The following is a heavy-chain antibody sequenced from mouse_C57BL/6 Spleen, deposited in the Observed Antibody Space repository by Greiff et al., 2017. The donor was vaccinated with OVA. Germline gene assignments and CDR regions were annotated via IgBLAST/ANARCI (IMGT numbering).Heavy chain of an antibody. J-gene: IGHJ1*03. D-gene: IGHD1-1*01. V-gene: IGHV5-17*01. Sequence: EVKLMESGGGLVKPGGSLKLSCAASGFTFSDYGMHWVRQAPEKGLEWVAYISSGSSTIYYADTVKGRFTISRDNAKNTLFLQMTSLRSEETAMYYCARPHYYGSSLYWYFDVWGTGTTVTVSS. CDR1: GFTFSDYG. CDR3: ARPHYYGSSLYWYFDV. CDR2: ISSGSSTI.